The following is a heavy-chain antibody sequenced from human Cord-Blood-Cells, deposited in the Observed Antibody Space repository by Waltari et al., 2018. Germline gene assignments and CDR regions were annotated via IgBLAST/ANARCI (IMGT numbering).Heavy chain of an antibody. J-gene: IGHJ3*02. CDR2: IYTTGST. CDR3: ARDPTWSDAFDI. V-gene: IGHV4-4*07. D-gene: IGHD2-8*02. Sequence: QVQLQESGPGLVKPSETLSLTCTVSGGSISSYYWSWIRHPAGKGLEWIGRIYTTGSTNSTPPIKGRCTMSVDTSKIQCSLRLSAVTAADTAVYYCARDPTWSDAFDIWGQGTMVTVSS. CDR1: GGSISSYY.